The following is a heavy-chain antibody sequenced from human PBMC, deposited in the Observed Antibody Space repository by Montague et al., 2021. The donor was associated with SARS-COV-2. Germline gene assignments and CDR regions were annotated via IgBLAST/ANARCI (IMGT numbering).Heavy chain of an antibody. CDR1: GDSDSSNSVA. V-gene: IGHV6-1*01. Sequence: CAISGDSDSSNSVARNWIRQSSSRGPEWPGRTYYRSKWYNDYAVSVKSRITINPDTSKNQFSLQLNSVTPEDTAVYYCARDDPYCTNGVCYTGNWFDPWGQGTLVTVSS. CDR2: TYYRSKWYN. CDR3: ARDDPYCTNGVCYTGNWFDP. J-gene: IGHJ5*02. D-gene: IGHD2-8*01.